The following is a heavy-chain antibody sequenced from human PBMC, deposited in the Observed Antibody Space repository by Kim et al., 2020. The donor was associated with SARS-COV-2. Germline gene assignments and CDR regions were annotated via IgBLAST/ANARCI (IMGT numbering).Heavy chain of an antibody. CDR3: AKSMVRGVSDAEYFQH. V-gene: IGHV3-30*02. D-gene: IGHD3-10*01. J-gene: IGHJ1*01. Sequence: SVKGRFTISRDNSKNTLYLQMNSLRAEDTAVYYCAKSMVRGVSDAEYFQHWGQGTLVTVSS.